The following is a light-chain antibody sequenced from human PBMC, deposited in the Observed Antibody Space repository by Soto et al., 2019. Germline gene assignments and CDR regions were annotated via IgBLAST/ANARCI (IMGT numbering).Light chain of an antibody. CDR1: QSVSNNY. J-gene: IGKJ1*01. Sequence: EIVLTQSPGTLSLSPGERATLSFRASQSVSNNYLAWYHQKPGQAPRLLIYGASNRATGIPDRFSGRGSGTDFTLTISRLEPEDFAVYYCQQYGSSGTFGQRTKVDIK. CDR2: GAS. CDR3: QQYGSSGT. V-gene: IGKV3-20*01.